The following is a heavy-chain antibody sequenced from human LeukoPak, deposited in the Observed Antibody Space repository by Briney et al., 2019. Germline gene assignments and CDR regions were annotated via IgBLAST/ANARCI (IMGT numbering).Heavy chain of an antibody. V-gene: IGHV1-18*01. D-gene: IGHD3-22*01. J-gene: IGHJ4*02. CDR1: GYTFTSYG. CDR2: ISAYNGNT. Sequence: ASVKLSYKASGYTFTSYGISWVRQAPGQGLEWMGWISAYNGNTNYAQKLQGRVTMTRDTSTSTVYMELSSLRSEDTAVYYCARDHHESSGYYPAYRGREPLATVSS. CDR3: ARDHHESSGYYPAY.